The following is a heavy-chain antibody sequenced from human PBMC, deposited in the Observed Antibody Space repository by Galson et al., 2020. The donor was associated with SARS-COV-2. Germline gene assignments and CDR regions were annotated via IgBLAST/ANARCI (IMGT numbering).Heavy chain of an antibody. CDR3: ARPYYDFWSGYLYYFDY. Sequence: ASVKVSCKASGYTFTSYDINWVRQATGQGLEWMGWMNPNSGNTGYAQKFQGRVTMTRNTSMSTAYMELSSLRSEDTAVYYCARPYYDFWSGYLYYFDYWGQGTLVTVSS. CDR2: MNPNSGNT. CDR1: GYTFTSYD. J-gene: IGHJ4*02. V-gene: IGHV1-8*01. D-gene: IGHD3-3*01.